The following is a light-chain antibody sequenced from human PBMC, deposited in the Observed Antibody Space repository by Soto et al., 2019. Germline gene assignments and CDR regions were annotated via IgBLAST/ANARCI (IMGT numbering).Light chain of an antibody. V-gene: IGLV2-23*01. CDR2: DGN. Sequence: QSALTQPASVSGSPGQSITISCTGTSSDVGSYNLVSWFQQHPGKAPKLMIYDGNKRPSGVSNRFSGSKSGNTASLTISGLQAEDEADYYCWSYAGSNTVVFGGGTKVTVL. CDR1: SSDVGSYNL. CDR3: WSYAGSNTVV. J-gene: IGLJ2*01.